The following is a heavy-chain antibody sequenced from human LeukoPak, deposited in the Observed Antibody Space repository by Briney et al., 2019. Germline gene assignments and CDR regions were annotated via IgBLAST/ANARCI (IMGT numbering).Heavy chain of an antibody. J-gene: IGHJ4*02. CDR3: AKVATGNVNLYYFDY. Sequence: GRSLRLSCAASGFTFSSYAMHWVRQAPGKGLEWVAVISYDGSSKYYADSVKGRFTISRDNPKNTLYLQLNSLRAEDTAVYYCAKVATGNVNLYYFDYWGQGTLVTVSS. CDR1: GFTFSSYA. V-gene: IGHV3-30-3*01. CDR2: ISYDGSSK. D-gene: IGHD1-1*01.